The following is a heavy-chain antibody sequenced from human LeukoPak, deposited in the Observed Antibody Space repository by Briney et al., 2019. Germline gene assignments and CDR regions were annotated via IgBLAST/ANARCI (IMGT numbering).Heavy chain of an antibody. J-gene: IGHJ4*02. CDR1: GGSVSNYY. D-gene: IGHD7-27*01. CDR2: IYYTET. CDR3: ATRKLGNDY. V-gene: IGHV4-59*02. Sequence: PSETLSLTCTVSGGSVSNYYWSWIRQSPGKGLEWIGYIYYTETSYNPSLKSRVTISADASKNQFSLKLYSVTAADTAVYYCATRKLGNDYWGQGTLVTVSS.